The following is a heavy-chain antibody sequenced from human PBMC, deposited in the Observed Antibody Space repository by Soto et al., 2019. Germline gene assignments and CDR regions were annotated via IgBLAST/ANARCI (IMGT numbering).Heavy chain of an antibody. J-gene: IGHJ6*02. CDR1: GYTFTNYW. V-gene: IGHV5-51*01. CDR3: AASIFYYGMDV. CDR2: IYPGDSDT. Sequence: GESLKISCKGPGYTFTNYWIGWVRQMPGKGLEWMGIIYPGDSDTKYNPSFQGQVTISADKSITTTYLRWTSLKASDTAIYYCAASIFYYGMDVWGQGTTVTVSS.